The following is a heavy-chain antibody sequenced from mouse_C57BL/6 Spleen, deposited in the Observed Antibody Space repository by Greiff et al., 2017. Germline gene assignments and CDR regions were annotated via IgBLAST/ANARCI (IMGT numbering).Heavy chain of an antibody. V-gene: IGHV1-64*01. CDR3: AREGDGYAFAY. J-gene: IGHJ3*01. D-gene: IGHD2-2*01. CDR2: IHPNSGST. Sequence: VQLQQPGAELVKPGASVKLSCKASGYTFTSYCMHWVKQRPGQGLEWIGMIHPNSGSTNYNEKFKSKATLTVDKSSSTAYMQLSSLTSEDSAVYYCAREGDGYAFAYWGQGTLVTVSA. CDR1: GYTFTSYC.